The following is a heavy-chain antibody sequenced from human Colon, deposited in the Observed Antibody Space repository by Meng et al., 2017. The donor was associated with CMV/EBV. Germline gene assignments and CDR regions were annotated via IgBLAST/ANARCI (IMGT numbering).Heavy chain of an antibody. CDR1: GGSINYYY. J-gene: IGHJ4*02. V-gene: IGHV4-59*01. D-gene: IGHD3-10*01. Sequence: GSLRLSCTVSGGSINYYYWSWIRQSPGKGLEWIGQMYYSGSAKYNPSLEGRVTMSVDTSKNQFSLRLTSISTADAAVYYCARAGEGGDDLFDYWGPGSLVTVSS. CDR3: ARAGEGGDDLFDY. CDR2: MYYSGSA.